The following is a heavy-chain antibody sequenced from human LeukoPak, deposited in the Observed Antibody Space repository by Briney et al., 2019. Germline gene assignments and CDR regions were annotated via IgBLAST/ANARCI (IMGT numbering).Heavy chain of an antibody. CDR3: ARARIPGLPGY. CDR2: ISSSSSYT. D-gene: IGHD2-2*02. V-gene: IGHV3-11*06. CDR1: GFTFSDYY. Sequence: GGSLRLSCAASGFTFSDYYMSWIRQAPGKGLEWVSYISSSSSYTNYADSVKGRFTISRDNAKNSLYLRMNSLRAEDTAVYYCARARIPGLPGYWGQGTLVTVSS. J-gene: IGHJ4*02.